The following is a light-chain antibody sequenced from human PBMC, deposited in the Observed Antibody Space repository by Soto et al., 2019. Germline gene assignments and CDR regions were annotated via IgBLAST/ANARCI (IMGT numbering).Light chain of an antibody. CDR2: DTS. CDR1: QTINNY. Sequence: DIQMTQSPSSLSASVGDRVTITCRSSQTINNYLNWYQQRPGRAPKLLIYDTSSLQSGVPSRFSGSGSGTVFTLTISCLQTKDRATYYCQQGFTSRPCTFGHGTMVVLK. CDR3: QQGFTSRPCT. V-gene: IGKV1-39*01. J-gene: IGKJ1*01.